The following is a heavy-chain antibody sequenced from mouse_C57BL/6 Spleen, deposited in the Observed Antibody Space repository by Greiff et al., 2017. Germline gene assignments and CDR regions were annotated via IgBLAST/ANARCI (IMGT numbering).Heavy chain of an antibody. CDR1: GYTFTSYW. J-gene: IGHJ1*03. Sequence: QVQLQQPGAELVKPGASVKVSCKASGYTFTSYWMHWVKQRPGQGLEWIGRIHPSDSDTNYNQKFKGKATLTVDKSSSTAYMQLSSLTSEDSAVYYCAMERDDYDDGRYFDVWGTGTTVTVSS. CDR3: AMERDDYDDGRYFDV. V-gene: IGHV1-74*01. CDR2: IHPSDSDT. D-gene: IGHD2-4*01.